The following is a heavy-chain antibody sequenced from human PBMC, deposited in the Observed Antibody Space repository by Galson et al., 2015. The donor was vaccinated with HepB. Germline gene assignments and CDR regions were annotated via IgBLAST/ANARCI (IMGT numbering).Heavy chain of an antibody. Sequence: SVKVSCKASGYTFTGYYMHWVRQAPGQGLEWMGRINPNSGGTNYAQKFQGRVTMTRDTSISTAYMELSRLRSDDTAVYYCARDIVVVVAAAPGDYWGQGTLVTVSS. D-gene: IGHD2-15*01. CDR2: INPNSGGT. CDR3: ARDIVVVVAAAPGDY. V-gene: IGHV1-2*06. CDR1: GYTFTGYY. J-gene: IGHJ4*02.